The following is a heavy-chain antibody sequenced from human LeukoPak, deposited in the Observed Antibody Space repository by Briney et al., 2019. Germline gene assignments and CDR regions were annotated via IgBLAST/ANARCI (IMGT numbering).Heavy chain of an antibody. J-gene: IGHJ4*02. Sequence: GGSLRLSCAASGFTVSSNYMSWVRQAPGKGLEWVSVIYSGGSTYYADSVKGRFTISRDNSKNTLYLQMNSLRTEDTAVYYCVRDGGGGYNQIDYWGQGTLVTVSS. V-gene: IGHV3-53*05. D-gene: IGHD5-24*01. CDR1: GFTVSSNY. CDR2: IYSGGST. CDR3: VRDGGGGYNQIDY.